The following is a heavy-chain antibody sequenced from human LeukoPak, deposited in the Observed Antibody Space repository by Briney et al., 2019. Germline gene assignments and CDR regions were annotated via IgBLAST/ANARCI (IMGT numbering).Heavy chain of an antibody. CDR1: GYSISSGYY. CDR3: ARDRYSREADV. J-gene: IGHJ6*04. V-gene: IGHV4-38-2*02. CDR2: IYRRGST. D-gene: IGHD6-13*01. Sequence: SETLSLTCTVSGYSISSGYYWGWVRQSPGKGLEWIGNIYRRGSTHYNPSLKSRVTISMDTSKNQFSLKLSSVTAADTAVYYCARDRYSREADVWGKGTTVTVSS.